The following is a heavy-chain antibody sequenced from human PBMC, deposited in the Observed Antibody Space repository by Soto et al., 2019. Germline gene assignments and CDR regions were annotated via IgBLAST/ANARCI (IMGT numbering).Heavy chain of an antibody. D-gene: IGHD2-15*01. CDR2: FSSGGGGT. CDR1: GFTFSNYA. V-gene: IGHV3-23*01. Sequence: EVQLLESGGGLLQPGGSLRLSCTASGFTFSNYAMSWVRQAPGKGLEWVSTFSSGGGGTYYADSVKGRFTISRDNSKNTRSLQLNGVRAEDTAVYYCTKANRYCSGANCFTFDYWGLGTLVTVSS. J-gene: IGHJ4*02. CDR3: TKANRYCSGANCFTFDY.